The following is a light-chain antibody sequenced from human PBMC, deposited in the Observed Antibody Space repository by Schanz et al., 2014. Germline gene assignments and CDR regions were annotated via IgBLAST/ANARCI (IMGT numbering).Light chain of an antibody. V-gene: IGKV1-33*01. CDR3: QQSHDGVWT. CDR1: QDISNY. CDR2: DAS. J-gene: IGKJ1*01. Sequence: DIQMTQSPSSLSASVGARVTITCQASQDISNYLNWYQQKPGKAPKLLIYDASNLETGVPSRFSGSGSGTDFTLTISSLQPEDFATYFCQQSHDGVWTFGQGTTVEIK.